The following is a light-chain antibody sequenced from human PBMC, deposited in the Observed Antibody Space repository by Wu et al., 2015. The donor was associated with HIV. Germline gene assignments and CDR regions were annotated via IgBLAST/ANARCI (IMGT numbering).Light chain of an antibody. J-gene: IGKJ1*01. Sequence: EVVLTQSPSTLSLSPGERATLSCRASQSVTSWYLAWYQQKPGQAPRLLIYGASNRAPGIPDRFSGSGSGTDFTLTISSLQPEDVATYYCQKYNTAPWTFGQGTKVEMK. CDR3: QKYNTAPWT. CDR1: QSVTSWY. CDR2: GAS. V-gene: IGKV3-20*01.